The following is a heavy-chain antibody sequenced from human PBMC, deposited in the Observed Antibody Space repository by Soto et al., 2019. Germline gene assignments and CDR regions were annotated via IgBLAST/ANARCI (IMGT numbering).Heavy chain of an antibody. CDR2: IDPSDSYT. V-gene: IGHV5-10-1*01. CDR1: GYNFTSYW. D-gene: IGHD6-19*01. Sequence: GEALKISWKGSGYNFTSYWIDWVRQMPEKGLEWMGRIDPSDSYTNYSPSFQGHVTISADKTISTAYLQWSSLKASDTAMYYCARGRVAVAPLDYWGQGTLVTVSS. CDR3: ARGRVAVAPLDY. J-gene: IGHJ4*02.